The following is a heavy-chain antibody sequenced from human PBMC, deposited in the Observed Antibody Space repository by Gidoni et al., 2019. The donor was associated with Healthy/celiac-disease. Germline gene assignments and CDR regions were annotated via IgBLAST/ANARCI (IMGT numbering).Heavy chain of an antibody. D-gene: IGHD3-3*01. CDR2: IYTSGST. J-gene: IGHJ6*02. Sequence: QVQLQESGPGLVKPSETLSLTCTVSGGSISSYYWSWIRQPAGKGLEWIGRIYTSGSTNYNPSLKSRVTMSVDTSKNQFSLKLSSVTAADTAVYYCARDLESFQLYRNPNYYYGMDVWGQGTTVTVSS. CDR1: GGSISSYY. CDR3: ARDLESFQLYRNPNYYYGMDV. V-gene: IGHV4-4*07.